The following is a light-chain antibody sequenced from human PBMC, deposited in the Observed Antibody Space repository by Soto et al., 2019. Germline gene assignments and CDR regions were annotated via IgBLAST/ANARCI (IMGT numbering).Light chain of an antibody. V-gene: IGKV3-11*01. CDR1: QSVSSY. J-gene: IGKJ1*01. CDR3: QQRRYWPVT. CDR2: DAS. Sequence: EIVLTQSPAILSMSPGERATLSCRASQSVSSYFAWYQQKPGQAPRLLIYDASNRATGVPARFSGSGSGTDFPLTLSSPEPEDFAVYYCQQRRYWPVTFGQGTKVEIK.